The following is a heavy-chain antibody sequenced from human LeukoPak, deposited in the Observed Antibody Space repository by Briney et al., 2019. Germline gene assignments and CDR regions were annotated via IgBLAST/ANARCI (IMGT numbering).Heavy chain of an antibody. Sequence: PSETLSLTCAVSGGSISSSNWWSWVRQPPGKGLEWIGEIYHSGSTNYNPSLKSRVTISVDKSKNQFSLKLSSVTAADTAVYYCARDRERWHAGYLDYWGQGTLVTVSS. CDR2: IYHSGST. J-gene: IGHJ4*02. D-gene: IGHD6-19*01. CDR3: ARDRERWHAGYLDY. CDR1: GGSISSSNW. V-gene: IGHV4-4*02.